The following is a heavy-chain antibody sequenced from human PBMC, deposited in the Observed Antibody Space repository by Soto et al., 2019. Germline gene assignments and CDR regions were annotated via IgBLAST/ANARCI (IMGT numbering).Heavy chain of an antibody. CDR1: CGSINSGGYY. Sequence: QVQLRESGPGLLKPSQTLSLTCTVSCGSINSGGYYWNWIRQHPGKGLEWIGYMYYSGSTNYNPFLRSRVIISADTSENHLSLKLSSVTAAGTAVYFCARGYRQSGYSSSWVFDYWGQGTLVNVSS. V-gene: IGHV4-31*03. J-gene: IGHJ4*02. D-gene: IGHD6-13*01. CDR2: MYYSGST. CDR3: ARGYRQSGYSSSWVFDY.